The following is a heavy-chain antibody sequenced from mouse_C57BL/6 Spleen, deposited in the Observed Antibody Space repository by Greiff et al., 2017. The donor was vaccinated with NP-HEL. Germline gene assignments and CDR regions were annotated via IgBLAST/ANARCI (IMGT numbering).Heavy chain of an antibody. V-gene: IGHV1-69*01. CDR1: GYTFTSYW. D-gene: IGHD2-3*01. Sequence: VQLQQSGAELVMPGASVKLSCKASGYTFTSYWMHWVKQRPGQGLEWIGEIDPSDSYTNYNQKFKGKSTLTVDKSSSTAYMQLSSLISEDSAVYYCARRWLLLDYWGQGTTLTVSS. CDR2: IDPSDSYT. J-gene: IGHJ2*01. CDR3: ARRWLLLDY.